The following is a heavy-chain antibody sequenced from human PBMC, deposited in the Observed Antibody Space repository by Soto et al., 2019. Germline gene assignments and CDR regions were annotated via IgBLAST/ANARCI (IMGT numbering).Heavy chain of an antibody. J-gene: IGHJ4*02. CDR3: ARQLAGRILWDY. Sequence: SETLSLTCTVSGGSMSSYYWSWIRQPPGKGLEWIGYIYYSGTTNYNASLESRLTIIVDTSKNQFSLKLTPVTAADTAVYYCARQLAGRILWDYWGQGALVTVSS. D-gene: IGHD2-15*01. CDR1: GGSMSSYY. CDR2: IYYSGTT. V-gene: IGHV4-59*01.